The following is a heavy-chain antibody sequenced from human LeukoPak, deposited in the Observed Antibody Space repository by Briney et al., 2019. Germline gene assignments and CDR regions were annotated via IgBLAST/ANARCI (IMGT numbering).Heavy chain of an antibody. CDR1: GFTFSKYW. CDR3: ATKQWLAPPPDS. CDR2: INTDGTVT. D-gene: IGHD6-19*01. Sequence: PGGSVRLSCAPSGFTFSKYWMLWVRQAPGKGLESVSRINTDGTVTTYADSVKGRFTVSRDNADNTMFLQMNSVRDEDTAVYYCATKQWLAPPPDSWGQGTPVTVSS. V-gene: IGHV3-74*01. J-gene: IGHJ4*02.